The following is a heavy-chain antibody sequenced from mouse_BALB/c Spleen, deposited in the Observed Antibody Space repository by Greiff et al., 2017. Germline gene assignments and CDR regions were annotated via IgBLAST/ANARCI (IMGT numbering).Heavy chain of an antibody. V-gene: IGHV5-9-4*01. CDR2: ISSGGSYT. Sequence: EVKLMESGGGLVKPGGSLKLSCAASGFTFSSYAMSWVRQSPEKRLEWVAEISSGGSYTYYPDTVTGRFTISRDNAKNTLYLEMSSLRSEDTAMYYCARDLYAMDYWGQGTSVTVSS. J-gene: IGHJ4*01. CDR1: GFTFSSYA. CDR3: ARDLYAMDY.